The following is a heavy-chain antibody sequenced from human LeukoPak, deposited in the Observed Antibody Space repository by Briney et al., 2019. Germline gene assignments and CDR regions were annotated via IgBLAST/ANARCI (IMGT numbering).Heavy chain of an antibody. J-gene: IGHJ5*02. D-gene: IGHD3-3*01. Sequence: SQTLSLTCTVSGDSISSGDYYWSWIRQPAGKGLEWIGRISSSGSTNYNPSLKSRVTISVDTSKNQFSLKLSSVTAAETAVYFCARDHLANLASRLFDPWGQGTLVTVSS. CDR3: ARDHLANLASRLFDP. CDR2: ISSSGST. CDR1: GDSISSGDYY. V-gene: IGHV4-61*02.